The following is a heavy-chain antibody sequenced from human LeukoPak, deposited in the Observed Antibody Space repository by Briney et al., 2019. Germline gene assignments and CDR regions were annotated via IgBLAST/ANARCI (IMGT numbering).Heavy chain of an antibody. CDR3: ARGEEYYDFWSDYYWFDP. CDR1: GGTFSSYA. D-gene: IGHD3-3*01. CDR2: IIPIFGTA. J-gene: IGHJ5*02. Sequence: SVKVSCKASGGTFSSYAISWVRQAPGQGLEWMGGIIPIFGTANYAQKFQGRVTITADKSTSTAYMELSSLRSEDTAVYYCARGEEYYDFWSDYYWFDPWGQGTLVTVSS. V-gene: IGHV1-69*06.